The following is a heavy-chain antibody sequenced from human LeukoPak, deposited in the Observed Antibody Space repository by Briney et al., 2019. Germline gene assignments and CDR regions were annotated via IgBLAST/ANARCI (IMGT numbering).Heavy chain of an antibody. Sequence: GASVKVSCKASGYTFTGYYMHWVRQAPGQGLEWMGWINPNSGGTNYAQKFQGRVTMTRDTSISTACMELSRLRSDDTAVYYCARGLKRRHSSGWNRCYFDYWGQGTLVTVSS. D-gene: IGHD6-19*01. J-gene: IGHJ4*02. CDR3: ARGLKRRHSSGWNRCYFDY. CDR2: INPNSGGT. V-gene: IGHV1-2*02. CDR1: GYTFTGYY.